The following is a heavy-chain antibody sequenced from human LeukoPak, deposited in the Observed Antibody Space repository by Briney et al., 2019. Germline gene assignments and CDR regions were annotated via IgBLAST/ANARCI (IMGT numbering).Heavy chain of an antibody. CDR2: SYTSGST. D-gene: IGHD3-3*01. V-gene: IGHV4-61*02. J-gene: IGHJ4*02. Sequence: SQTLSLTCTVSGGSISSGSYYWSWIRRPAGKVLEWIGRSYTSGSTNYNPSLKSQVTISVDTSNNQFSLKLSSVTAADTAVYYGARGFWLWGQGTLVTVSS. CDR3: ARGFWL. CDR1: GGSISSGSYY.